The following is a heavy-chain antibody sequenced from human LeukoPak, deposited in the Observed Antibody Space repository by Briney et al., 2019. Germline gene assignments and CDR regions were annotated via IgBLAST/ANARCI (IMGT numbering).Heavy chain of an antibody. CDR2: IKTDGSEK. Sequence: GGSLRLSCEGSGFTFSNYWMGWVRQAPGKGLQWVANIKTDGSEKYYVDSVKGRFTISRDNSKNTLYLQMNSLRAEDTAVYYCAKGSRYCSSTSCYNEVGYFDYWGQGTLVTVSS. J-gene: IGHJ4*02. V-gene: IGHV3-7*03. CDR1: GFTFSNYW. D-gene: IGHD2-2*02. CDR3: AKGSRYCSSTSCYNEVGYFDY.